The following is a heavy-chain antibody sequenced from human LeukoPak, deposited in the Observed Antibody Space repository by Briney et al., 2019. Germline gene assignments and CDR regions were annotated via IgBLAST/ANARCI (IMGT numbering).Heavy chain of an antibody. D-gene: IGHD6-19*01. Sequence: GGSLRLSCEASGFTFKYYGMHWVRQAPGKGLEWVAFIRFDSTNYYYADSVKGRFTISRDNSQNTLYLQMNSLRAEDTAIYYCAKDFGSAFGWSPFDYWGQGTLVTVSS. CDR1: GFTFKYYG. J-gene: IGHJ4*02. V-gene: IGHV3-30*02. CDR3: AKDFGSAFGWSPFDY. CDR2: IRFDSTNY.